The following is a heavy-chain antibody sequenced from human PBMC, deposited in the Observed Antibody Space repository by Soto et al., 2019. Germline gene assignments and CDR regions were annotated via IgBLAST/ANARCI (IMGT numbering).Heavy chain of an antibody. Sequence: EGQLVESGGGLVKPGGSLRLSCAASGFSFSSYSLNWVRQAPGKGLEWVSSITSSSAYIHYADSVKGRFTISRDNAKNSLELQRNSLRAEDTAVYYCARDNNFYDSGRGVDYWGQGTLVTVSS. CDR3: ARDNNFYDSGRGVDY. D-gene: IGHD3-10*01. V-gene: IGHV3-21*01. CDR2: ITSSSAYI. J-gene: IGHJ4*02. CDR1: GFSFSSYS.